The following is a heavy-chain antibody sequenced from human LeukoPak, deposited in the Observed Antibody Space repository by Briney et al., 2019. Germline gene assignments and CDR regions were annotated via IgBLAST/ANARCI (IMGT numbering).Heavy chain of an antibody. V-gene: IGHV1-46*01. J-gene: IGHJ4*02. D-gene: IGHD6-6*01. CDR3: ARDRYSISSLYDF. CDR2: INPSGGST. Sequence: ASGKVSSKASGYTLTNYYIHWVRQAPGQGIEWRGIINPSGGSTTYAQKFQGRVTITRDTPTSTVYMVLSSLRSEDTAVYYCARDRYSISSLYDFWGQGTLVTVSS. CDR1: GYTLTNYY.